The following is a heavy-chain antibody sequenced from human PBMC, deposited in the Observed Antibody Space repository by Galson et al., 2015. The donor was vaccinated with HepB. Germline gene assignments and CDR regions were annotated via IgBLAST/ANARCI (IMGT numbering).Heavy chain of an antibody. J-gene: IGHJ4*02. Sequence: SGAEVKKPGESLKISCKGSGYRFTSYWIGWVRQMPGKGLEWMGIIYPGDSDTRYSPSFQGQVTISADKSISTAYLQWSSLKASDTAMYYCARLVGEVDILGYYFDYWGQGTLVTVSS. CDR2: IYPGDSDT. V-gene: IGHV5-51*03. CDR3: ARLVGEVDILGYYFDY. CDR1: GYRFTSYW. D-gene: IGHD3-9*01.